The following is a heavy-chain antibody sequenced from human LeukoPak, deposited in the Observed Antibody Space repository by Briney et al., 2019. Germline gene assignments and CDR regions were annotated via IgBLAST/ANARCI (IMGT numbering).Heavy chain of an antibody. V-gene: IGHV4-59*01. D-gene: IGHD6-6*01. J-gene: IGHJ5*02. CDR2: IYYSGST. CDR3: ARGIRAYSSSSAFDP. Sequence: SETLSLTCAVYGGSFSGYYWSWIRQPPGKGLEWIGYIYYSGSTNYNPSLKSRVTISVDTSKNQFSLKLSSVTAADTAVYYCARGIRAYSSSSAFDPWGQGTLVTVSS. CDR1: GGSFSGYY.